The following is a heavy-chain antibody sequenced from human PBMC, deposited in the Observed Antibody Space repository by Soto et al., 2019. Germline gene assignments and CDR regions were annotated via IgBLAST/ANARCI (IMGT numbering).Heavy chain of an antibody. V-gene: IGHV3-23*01. CDR3: VKFRGQAYSYYHMDV. Sequence: EVQLLESGGGLVQPGGSLRLACAASGFNFGTYAMGWVGQAPGRGLEWVSSAGSGSSRYYADSVRGRFTVSRDTSKSTLYLEMSSLRAEDTALYYCVKFRGQAYSYYHMDVWGKGTTVTVSS. CDR1: GFNFGTYA. CDR2: SAGSGSSR. J-gene: IGHJ6*03.